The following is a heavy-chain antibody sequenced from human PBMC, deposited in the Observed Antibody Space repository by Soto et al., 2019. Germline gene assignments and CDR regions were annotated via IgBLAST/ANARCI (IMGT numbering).Heavy chain of an antibody. CDR2: IYTSGST. CDR3: ARGGLLAAADLWYYYGMDV. J-gene: IGHJ6*02. CDR1: GGSISRYY. Sequence: SETLSLTCTVSGGSISRYYWSWIRQPAGKGLEWIGRIYTSGSTNYNPSLKSRVTMSVDTSKNQFSLKLSSVTAADTAVYYCARGGLLAAADLWYYYGMDVWGQGTTVTVSS. V-gene: IGHV4-4*07. D-gene: IGHD6-13*01.